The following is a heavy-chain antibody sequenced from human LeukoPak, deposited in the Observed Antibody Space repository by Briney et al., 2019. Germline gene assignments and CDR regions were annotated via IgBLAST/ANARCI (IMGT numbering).Heavy chain of an antibody. V-gene: IGHV3-9*01. CDR3: AKDRRPYGGLHAFDI. CDR1: GFTFDDYA. Sequence: GGSLRLSCAASGFTFDDYAMHWVRQAPGKGLEWVSGISWNSGSIGYADSVKGRFTISRDNAKNSLYLQMNSLRAEDTALYYCAKDRRPYGGLHAFDIWGQGTMVTVSS. CDR2: ISWNSGSI. D-gene: IGHD5-12*01. J-gene: IGHJ3*02.